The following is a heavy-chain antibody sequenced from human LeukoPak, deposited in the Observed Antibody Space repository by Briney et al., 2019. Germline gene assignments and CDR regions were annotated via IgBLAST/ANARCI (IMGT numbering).Heavy chain of an antibody. CDR2: INPNSGGT. CDR3: ARDSVGLWVEDYYGVYFDY. Sequence: ASVKVSCKASGYTFTGYYMHWVRQAPGQGLERMGWINPNSGGTNYAQKFQGRVTMTRDTSISTAYMELSRLRSDDTAVYYCARDSVGLWVEDYYGVYFDYWGQGTLVTVSS. CDR1: GYTFTGYY. V-gene: IGHV1-2*02. J-gene: IGHJ4*02. D-gene: IGHD3-10*01.